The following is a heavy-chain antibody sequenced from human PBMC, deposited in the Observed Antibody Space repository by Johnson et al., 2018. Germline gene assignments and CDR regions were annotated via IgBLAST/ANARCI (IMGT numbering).Heavy chain of an antibody. CDR3: ARDSGGVIADAFDI. J-gene: IGHJ3*02. CDR1: GFSFSSHW. V-gene: IGHV3-7*01. D-gene: IGHD3-10*01. CDR2: IKQDGSER. Sequence: EVQLLESGGGLVQPGGSLRLSCAASGFSFSSHWMNWVRQAPGKGLEWVANIKQDGSERYYVDSVKGRFTISRDNAKNSLYLQMNSLRAEDTAVYYCARDSGGVIADAFDIWGQGTMVTVSS.